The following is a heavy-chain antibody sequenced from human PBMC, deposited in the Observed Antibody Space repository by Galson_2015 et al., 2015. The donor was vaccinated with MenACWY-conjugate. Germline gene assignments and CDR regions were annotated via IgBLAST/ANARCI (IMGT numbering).Heavy chain of an antibody. Sequence: SLRLSCAASGFTFRNYWMTWVRQAPGKGLEWVASIKKDGGEKYYVDSVKGRFTISRDNTKNSMYLEMNSLRAEDTAVYYCARGQSGLDFWGQGTLVTVSS. V-gene: IGHV3-7*03. CDR2: IKKDGGEK. J-gene: IGHJ4*01. CDR3: ARGQSGLDF. D-gene: IGHD1-14*01. CDR1: GFTFRNYW.